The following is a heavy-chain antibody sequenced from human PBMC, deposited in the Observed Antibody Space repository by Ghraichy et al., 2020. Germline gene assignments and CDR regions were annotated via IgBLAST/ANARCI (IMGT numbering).Heavy chain of an antibody. D-gene: IGHD6-19*01. CDR1: GFTFSISW. CDR3: ARETTADRDSSGWVG. J-gene: IGHJ4*02. V-gene: IGHV3-7*03. Sequence: GESLKISCVGSGFTFSISWMSWVRQAPGKGLEWVANVKEDGSEKHYVDSVKGRFTISRDNAKNSLFLQMNSLRAEDTAVYYCARETTADRDSSGWVGWGQGTLVTVSS. CDR2: VKEDGSEK.